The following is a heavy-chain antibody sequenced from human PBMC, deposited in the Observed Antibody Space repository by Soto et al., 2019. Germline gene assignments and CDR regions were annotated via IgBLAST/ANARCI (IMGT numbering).Heavy chain of an antibody. Sequence: PSETLSLTCAVSGASVSSTKWWSWVRQSPGKGLEWIGYNYYSGITYYNPSLKSRVTISLDTSKNQFSLKLSSVTAADTAVYYCARGSSIAGLYYGMDVWGQGTTVTVS. J-gene: IGHJ6*02. CDR3: ARGSSIAGLYYGMDV. CDR2: NYYSGIT. V-gene: IGHV4-4*02. CDR1: GASVSSTKW. D-gene: IGHD6-6*01.